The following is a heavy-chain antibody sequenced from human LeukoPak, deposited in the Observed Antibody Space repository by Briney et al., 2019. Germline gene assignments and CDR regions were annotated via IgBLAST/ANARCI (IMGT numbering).Heavy chain of an antibody. CDR3: ARALTRLWYFDL. CDR2: IYYSGST. D-gene: IGHD4/OR15-4a*01. V-gene: IGHV4-30-4*01. Sequence: PSQTLSLTCTVSGGSISSGDYYWSWIRQPPGKALEYIGYIYYSGSTFYNPSLKSRVTISVDTSKNQFSLKLSSVTAADTAVYYCARALTRLWYFDLWGRGTLVTVSS. J-gene: IGHJ2*01. CDR1: GGSISSGDYY.